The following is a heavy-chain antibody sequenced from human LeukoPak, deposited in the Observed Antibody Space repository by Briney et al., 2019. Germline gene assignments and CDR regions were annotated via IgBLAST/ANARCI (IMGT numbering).Heavy chain of an antibody. CDR1: GGSISSYY. CDR3: ARGLPMNDAFDI. D-gene: IGHD3-22*01. CDR2: IYTSGST. J-gene: IGHJ3*02. Sequence: SETLSLTCTVSGGSISSYYWSWIRQPAGKGLEWIGRIYTSGSTNYNPSLKGRVTMSVDTSKNQFSLKLSSVTAVDTAVYYCARGLPMNDAFDIWGQGTMVTVSS. V-gene: IGHV4-4*07.